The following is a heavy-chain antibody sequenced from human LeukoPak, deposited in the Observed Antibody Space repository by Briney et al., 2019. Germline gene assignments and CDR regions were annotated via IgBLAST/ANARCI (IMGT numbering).Heavy chain of an antibody. CDR2: ISGSGGST. J-gene: IGHJ4*02. CDR3: AKDGSRHYDFWSGYLYYFDY. V-gene: IGHV3-23*01. CDR1: GFTFSSYA. D-gene: IGHD3-3*01. Sequence: GGSLRLSCAASGFTFSSYAMSWVRQAPGKGLEWVSAISGSGGSTYYADSVKGRFTISRDNSKNTLYLQMNSLRAVDTAVYYCAKDGSRHYDFWSGYLYYFDYWGQGTLVTVSS.